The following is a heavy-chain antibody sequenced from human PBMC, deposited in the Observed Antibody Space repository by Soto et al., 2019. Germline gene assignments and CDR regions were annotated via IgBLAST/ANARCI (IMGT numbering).Heavy chain of an antibody. V-gene: IGHV4-59*01. Sequence: PXATLSLTCTLSGGSIGSYYWSWIRQPPGKGLEWIGYIYYSGSTTYNPSLRSRVTISVDTSKNQFSLKLTSVTAADTAVYYCARDRYYGGADFWGQGTLVTV. CDR1: GGSIGSYY. J-gene: IGHJ4*02. CDR3: ARDRYYGGADF. CDR2: IYYSGST. D-gene: IGHD3-10*01.